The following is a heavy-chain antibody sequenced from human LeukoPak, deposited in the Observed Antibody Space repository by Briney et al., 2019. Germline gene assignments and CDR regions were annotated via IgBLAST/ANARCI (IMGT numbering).Heavy chain of an antibody. Sequence: GGSLRLSCAASGFTFSSYAMSWVRQAQGKGLEWVSAISGGGGSTYYADSVKGRFTISRDNSKNTLYLQMNSLRAEDTAVYYCAKFLVFLYYFDYWGQGTLVTVSS. J-gene: IGHJ4*02. D-gene: IGHD2-21*01. CDR3: AKFLVFLYYFDY. V-gene: IGHV3-23*01. CDR2: ISGGGGST. CDR1: GFTFSSYA.